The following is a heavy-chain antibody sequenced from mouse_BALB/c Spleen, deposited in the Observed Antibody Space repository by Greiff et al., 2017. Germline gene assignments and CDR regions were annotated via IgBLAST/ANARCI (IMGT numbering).Heavy chain of an antibody. CDR1: GYSITSGYY. V-gene: IGHV3-6*02. J-gene: IGHJ2*01. D-gene: IGHD1-2*01. Sequence: EVKVEESGPGLVKPSQSLSLTCSVTGYSITSGYYWNWIRQFPGNKLEWMGYISYDGSNNYNPSLKNRISITRDTSKNQFFLKLNSVTTEDTATYYCARDLRIHYYGYFDYWGQGTTLTVSS. CDR2: ISYDGSN. CDR3: ARDLRIHYYGYFDY.